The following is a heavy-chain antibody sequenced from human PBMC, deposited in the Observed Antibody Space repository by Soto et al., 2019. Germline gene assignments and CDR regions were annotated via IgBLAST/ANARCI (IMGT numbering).Heavy chain of an antibody. CDR3: ARGAGGAEGTTGTTWAQRGGYFDY. V-gene: IGHV1-24*01. D-gene: IGHD1-1*01. Sequence: ASVKVSCKVSGYTLTELSMHWVRQAPGKGLEWMGGFDPEDGETIYAQKFQGRVTMTEDTSTDTAYMELSSLRSEDTAVYYCARGAGGAEGTTGTTWAQRGGYFDYWGQGTLVTSPQ. J-gene: IGHJ4*02. CDR2: FDPEDGET. CDR1: GYTLTELS.